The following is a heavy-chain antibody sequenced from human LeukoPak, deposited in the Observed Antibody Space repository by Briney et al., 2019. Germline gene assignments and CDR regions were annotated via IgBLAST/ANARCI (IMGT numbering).Heavy chain of an antibody. J-gene: IGHJ5*02. Sequence: SGPALVIPTQTLTLTCTFSGFSLGTSGMCVSWIRQPPGKALEWLARIDWDDDKYYSTSLKTRLTISKDTSKNQVVLTMTNMDPVDTATYYCARSSGGAGWFDPWGQGTLVTVSS. CDR1: GFSLGTSGMC. D-gene: IGHD3-10*01. CDR2: IDWDDDK. V-gene: IGHV2-70*11. CDR3: ARSSGGAGWFDP.